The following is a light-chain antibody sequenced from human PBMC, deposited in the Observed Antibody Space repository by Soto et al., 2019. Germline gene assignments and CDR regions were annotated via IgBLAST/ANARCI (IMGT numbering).Light chain of an antibody. J-gene: IGKJ1*01. CDR2: DAS. Sequence: DIQVTQSPSTLSASVGDRFTITCRASQPISTWLAWYQEKPGKAPKLLIYDASSLEGGVPSRFSGSGSGTEFTLTISSLQPDDFATYYCHQYNYYRPTFGQGTKVDIK. CDR3: HQYNYYRPT. V-gene: IGKV1-5*01. CDR1: QPISTW.